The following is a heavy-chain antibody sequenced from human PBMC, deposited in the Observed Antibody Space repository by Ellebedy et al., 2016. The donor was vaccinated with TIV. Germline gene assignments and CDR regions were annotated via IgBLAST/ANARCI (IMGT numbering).Heavy chain of an antibody. V-gene: IGHV3-48*02. D-gene: IGHD2/OR15-2a*01. J-gene: IGHJ4*02. CDR3: ASDRYNSNDFFDY. Sequence: PWGSLRLSCAASGFTFTSYSMNWVRQAPGKGLEWVSYISSTGSPIYYADSVRGRFTISRDNAKKSLYLQMSSLRDEDTAVYYCASDRYNSNDFFDYWGLGTLVTVSS. CDR2: ISSTGSPI. CDR1: GFTFTSYS.